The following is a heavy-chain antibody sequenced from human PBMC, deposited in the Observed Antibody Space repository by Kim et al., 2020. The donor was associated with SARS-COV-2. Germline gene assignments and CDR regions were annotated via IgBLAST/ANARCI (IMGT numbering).Heavy chain of an antibody. CDR2: IYYTGTT. CDR3: AGAKPTPSRTNAAFVL. D-gene: IGHD4-4*01. V-gene: IGHV4-59*01. CDR1: GGSISPFF. J-gene: IGHJ3*01. Sequence: SETLSLTCTVSGGSISPFFWIWIRLPPGKGLEWLGEIYYTGTTHYNPSLNSRVAMSVETSKNQSSLKLRTVIAADTALFYCAGAKPTPSRTNAAFVLWG.